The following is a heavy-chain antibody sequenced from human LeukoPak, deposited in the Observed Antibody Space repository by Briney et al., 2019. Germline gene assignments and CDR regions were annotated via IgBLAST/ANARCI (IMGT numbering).Heavy chain of an antibody. CDR3: TTLTNSLYNWFDP. CDR1: GGSISSTNYY. J-gene: IGHJ5*02. CDR2: ISSTGTT. D-gene: IGHD2-2*01. V-gene: IGHV4-39*01. Sequence: SSETLSLTCTVSGGSISSTNYYWDWIRQPPGKGLEWIGTISSTGTTYYSTSLKSRATISVDTSKNQFSLNLRSVTAADTAMYYCTTLTNSLYNWFDPWGQGTLVTVSS.